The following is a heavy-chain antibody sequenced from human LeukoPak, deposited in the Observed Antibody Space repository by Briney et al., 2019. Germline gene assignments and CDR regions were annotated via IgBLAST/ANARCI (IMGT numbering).Heavy chain of an antibody. D-gene: IGHD1-1*01. J-gene: IGHJ6*02. CDR1: GGSISSYY. CDR2: IFYTGST. Sequence: KPSETLSLTCTVSGGSISSYYWSWIRQSPGKGLEWIGHIFYTGSTNYSPSLKSRVTISIDTSKNQFSLKLSSVTAADTAVYYCARDTNGVDVWGQGTTVTVSS. V-gene: IGHV4-59*01. CDR3: ARDTNGVDV.